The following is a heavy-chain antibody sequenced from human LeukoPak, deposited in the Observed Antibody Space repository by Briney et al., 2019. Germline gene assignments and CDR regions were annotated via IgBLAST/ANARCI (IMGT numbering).Heavy chain of an antibody. Sequence: ASVKVSRKASGGTFSSYAISWVRQAPGQGLEWMGRIIPILGIANYAQKFQGRVTITADKSTSTAYMELSSLRSEDTAVYYCARGPPHDAFDIWGQGTMVTVSS. CDR2: IIPILGIA. V-gene: IGHV1-69*04. CDR1: GGTFSSYA. CDR3: ARGPPHDAFDI. J-gene: IGHJ3*02.